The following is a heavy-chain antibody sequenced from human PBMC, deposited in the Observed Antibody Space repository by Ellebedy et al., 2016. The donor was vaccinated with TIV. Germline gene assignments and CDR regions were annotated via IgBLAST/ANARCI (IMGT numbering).Heavy chain of an antibody. CDR1: GFTFSSYS. CDR3: AIVGATRGFDY. J-gene: IGHJ4*02. V-gene: IGHV3-21*01. CDR2: ISSSSSYI. Sequence: GGSLRLXXAASGFTFSSYSMNWVRQAPGKGLEWVSSISSSSSYIYYADSVKGRFTISRDNAKNSLYLQMNSLRAEDTAVYYCAIVGATRGFDYWGQGTLVTVSS. D-gene: IGHD1-26*01.